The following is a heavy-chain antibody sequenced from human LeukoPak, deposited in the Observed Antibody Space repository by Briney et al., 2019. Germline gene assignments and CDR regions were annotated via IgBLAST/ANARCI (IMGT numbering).Heavy chain of an antibody. CDR3: ARDTDYYDSSGYAVDAFDI. V-gene: IGHV4-38-2*02. D-gene: IGHD3-22*01. Sequence: SETLSLTCTVSGYSLSSGYYWGWIRPPPGKGLEWIGSIYHSGSTYYNPSLKSRVTISVDTSKNQFSLKLSSVTAADTAVYYCARDTDYYDSSGYAVDAFDIWGQGTMVTVSS. J-gene: IGHJ3*02. CDR1: GYSLSSGYY. CDR2: IYHSGST.